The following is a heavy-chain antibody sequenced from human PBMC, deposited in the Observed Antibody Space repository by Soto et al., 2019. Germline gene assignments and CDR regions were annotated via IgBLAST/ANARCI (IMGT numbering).Heavy chain of an antibody. CDR2: ISYDGSNK. J-gene: IGHJ6*03. CDR3: AKDSVAGAYYYYYMDV. CDR1: GFTFSSYG. V-gene: IGHV3-30*18. D-gene: IGHD6-19*01. Sequence: GGSLRLSCAASGFTFSSYGMHWVRQAPGKGLEWVAVISYDGSNKYYADSVKGRFTISRDNSKNTLYLQMNSLRAEDTAVYYCAKDSVAGAYYYYYMDVWGKGTTVTVSS.